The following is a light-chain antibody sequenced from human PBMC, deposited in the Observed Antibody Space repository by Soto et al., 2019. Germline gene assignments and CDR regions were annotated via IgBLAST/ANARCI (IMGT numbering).Light chain of an antibody. CDR3: QTLGTESYV. CDR1: SGHSSYA. Sequence: QSVLTQSPSASASLGASVKLTCTLSSGHSSYAIAWHQQQPEKGPRYLLKLNSDGSHSKGDGIPDRFSGSSSGAERYLTISSLQSEDDADYYCQTLGTESYVFGTGTKVTVL. J-gene: IGLJ1*01. V-gene: IGLV4-69*01. CDR2: LNSDGSH.